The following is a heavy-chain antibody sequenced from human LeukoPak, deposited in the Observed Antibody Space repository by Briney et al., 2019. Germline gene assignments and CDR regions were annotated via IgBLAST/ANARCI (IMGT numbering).Heavy chain of an antibody. V-gene: IGHV3-21*01. D-gene: IGHD5-12*01. CDR1: GFTLSSYS. CDR2: ISSSSRSI. J-gene: IGHJ6*02. Sequence: GGSLRLSCADSGFTLSSYSMNWVRQAPGKGLEWVSTISSSSRSIYYADSVKGRFTTSRDNAKNSLYLQMNSLRAEDTAVYYCARGSAYDLAFGMDVWGQGTTVTVSS. CDR3: ARGSAYDLAFGMDV.